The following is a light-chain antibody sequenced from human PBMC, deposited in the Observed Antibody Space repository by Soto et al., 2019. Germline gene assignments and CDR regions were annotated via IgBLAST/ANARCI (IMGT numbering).Light chain of an antibody. CDR2: GAS. Sequence: EIVMTQSPATLSVSPGERATLSCRASQSVSSNLAWYQQKPGQAPRLLIYGASTRATGIPARFNGSGSGTEFTLTISRLHSEYFAAYYCQHYNSWPPWTFGQGTNVEIK. CDR1: QSVSSN. V-gene: IGKV3-15*01. CDR3: QHYNSWPPWT. J-gene: IGKJ1*01.